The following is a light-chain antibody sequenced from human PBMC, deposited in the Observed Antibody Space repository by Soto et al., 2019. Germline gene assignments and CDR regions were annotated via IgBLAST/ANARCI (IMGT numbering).Light chain of an antibody. CDR2: DAS. J-gene: IGKJ1*01. CDR1: QSISSSY. V-gene: IGKV3-20*01. CDR3: QKYDMEPPGT. Sequence: EIVLTQSPGTLSLSPGERATLSCRASQSISSSYLAWYQQKPGQAPRLLIYDASSRATGIPDRFSGSGSGTDFTLTISNLQPEDIATYYCQKYDMEPPGTFGQGTKVEIK.